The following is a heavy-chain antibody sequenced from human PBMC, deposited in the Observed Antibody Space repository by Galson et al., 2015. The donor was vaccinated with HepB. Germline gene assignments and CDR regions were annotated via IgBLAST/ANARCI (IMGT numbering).Heavy chain of an antibody. J-gene: IGHJ3*02. D-gene: IGHD7-27*01. CDR1: GFTFSSYS. Sequence: LRLSCAASGFTFSSYSMNWVRQAPGKGLEWVSSISSSSSYIYYADSVKGRFTISRDNAKNSLYLQMNSLRAEDTAVYYCARGLGMGNDAFDIWGQGTMVTVSS. CDR3: ARGLGMGNDAFDI. V-gene: IGHV3-21*01. CDR2: ISSSSSYI.